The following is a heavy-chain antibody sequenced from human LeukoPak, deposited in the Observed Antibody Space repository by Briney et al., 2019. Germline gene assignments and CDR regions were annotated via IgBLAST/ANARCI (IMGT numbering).Heavy chain of an antibody. CDR2: IFYSGST. Sequence: SETLSLTCTVSGGSISTSNYYWGWIRQPPGTGLEWIGNIFYSGSTYYGPSLKSRLTISLDTSRNQFSLKLNSVTAADTAVYYCARFDGIAVAEGFGIDYWGQGTLVTVSS. J-gene: IGHJ4*02. D-gene: IGHD6-19*01. V-gene: IGHV4-39*07. CDR3: ARFDGIAVAEGFGIDY. CDR1: GGSISTSNYY.